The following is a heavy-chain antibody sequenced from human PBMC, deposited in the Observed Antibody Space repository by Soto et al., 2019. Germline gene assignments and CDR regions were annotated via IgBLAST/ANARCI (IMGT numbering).Heavy chain of an antibody. V-gene: IGHV4-59*01. J-gene: IGHJ6*02. CDR1: GGSISSYY. CDR2: ISYSGST. CDR3: TGSAVYYYYGMDV. Sequence: SETLSLTCTVSGGSISSYYWTWIRQPPGKGLEWIGHISYSGSTNYNPSLKSRVTISVDTSKDQFSLKLSSVTAADTAVYYCTGSAVYYYYGMDVWGQGTTVTVSS.